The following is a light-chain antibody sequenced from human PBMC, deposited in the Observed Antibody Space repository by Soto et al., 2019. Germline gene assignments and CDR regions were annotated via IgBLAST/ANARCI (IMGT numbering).Light chain of an antibody. Sequence: AIQMTQSPSSLSASVGDRVTITCRASQGIRKDLGWYQQKPGKAPTVLIYDASTLESGVPPRFSGSGSGTEFTLTISSLQPDDFATYYCQQYNSYTWTFGQGTKVDIK. CDR1: QGIRKD. V-gene: IGKV1-13*02. CDR2: DAS. CDR3: QQYNSYTWT. J-gene: IGKJ1*01.